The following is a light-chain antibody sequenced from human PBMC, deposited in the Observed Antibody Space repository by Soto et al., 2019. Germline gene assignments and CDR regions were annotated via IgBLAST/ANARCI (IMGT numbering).Light chain of an antibody. CDR3: ASWDDSLNGRV. Sequence: QSVLTQPPSASGAPGQRVTISCSGSGSNVGTYAINWYQQLPGTAPKILIYSNNQRPPGVPDRFSGSKSGTSASLAISGLQADDEADYYCASWDDSLNGRVFGGGTKLTVL. CDR1: GSNVGTYA. V-gene: IGLV1-44*01. CDR2: SNN. J-gene: IGLJ3*02.